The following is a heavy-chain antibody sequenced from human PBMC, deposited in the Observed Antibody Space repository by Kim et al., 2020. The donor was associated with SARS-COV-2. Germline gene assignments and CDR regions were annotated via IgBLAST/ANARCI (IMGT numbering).Heavy chain of an antibody. CDR2: INHSGST. CDR1: GGSFSGYY. J-gene: IGHJ1*01. Sequence: SETLSLTCAVYGGSFSGYYWSWIRQPPGKGLEWIGEINHSGSTNYNPSLKSRVTISVDTSKNQFSLKLSSVTAADTAVYYCARALYYYDRIEMAEYFQH. V-gene: IGHV4-34*01. CDR3: ARALYYYDRIEMAEYFQH. D-gene: IGHD3-22*01.